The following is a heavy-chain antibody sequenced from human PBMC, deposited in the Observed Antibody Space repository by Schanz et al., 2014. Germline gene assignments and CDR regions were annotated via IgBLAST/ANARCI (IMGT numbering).Heavy chain of an antibody. CDR3: ARHGGIPYYPMDV. J-gene: IGHJ6*02. CDR1: GASISSGGYY. D-gene: IGHD3-16*01. V-gene: IGHV4-31*03. Sequence: QVQLQESGPGLVKPSQTLSLTCTVSGASISSGGYYWDWIRLLPGKGLEWIGYISYSGSTSFNPSLKSRLTMSVDTSKNQFSLRLSSVTAADTAVYYCARHGGIPYYPMDVWGRGTTVTDSS. CDR2: ISYSGST.